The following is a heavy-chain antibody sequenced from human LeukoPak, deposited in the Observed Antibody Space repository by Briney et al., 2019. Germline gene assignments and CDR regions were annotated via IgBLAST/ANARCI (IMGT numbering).Heavy chain of an antibody. CDR3: ARYSGYDLAIDY. Sequence: SEALSLTCTVSGGSVSSYYWSWIRQPPGKGLEWIGYIYYSGSTNYNPSLKSRVTISVDTSKNQFSLKLSSVTAADTAVYYCARYSGYDLAIDYWGQGTLVTVSS. CDR2: IYYSGST. CDR1: GGSVSSYY. V-gene: IGHV4-59*02. D-gene: IGHD5-12*01. J-gene: IGHJ4*02.